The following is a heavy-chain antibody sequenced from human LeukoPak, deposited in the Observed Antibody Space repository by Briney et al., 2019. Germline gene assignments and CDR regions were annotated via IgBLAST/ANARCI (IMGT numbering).Heavy chain of an antibody. CDR3: SVATTFVLD. V-gene: IGHV4-39*01. Sequence: SETLSPTCTVSGGSVSSGSYYWSWIRQLPGKGLEWIGSIYYSGSTYYNPSLKSRVTISVDTSKNQFSLKLSSVTAADTAVYYCSVATTFVLDWGQGTLVTVSS. D-gene: IGHD2/OR15-2a*01. J-gene: IGHJ4*02. CDR1: GGSVSSGSYY. CDR2: IYYSGST.